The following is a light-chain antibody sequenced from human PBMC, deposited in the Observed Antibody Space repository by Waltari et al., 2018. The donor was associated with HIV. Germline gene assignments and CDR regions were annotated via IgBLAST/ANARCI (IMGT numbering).Light chain of an antibody. CDR3: QQYGNTPWT. CDR2: SAS. V-gene: IGKV3-20*01. CDR1: QRTVNNY. J-gene: IGKJ1*01. Sequence: EVVLTQSPGTLSLSPGERATLSCRASQRTVNNYLVWYQQKPGQPPKLLIYSASSRATGIPDRFSGSGSGTDFTLTISRLDPADFAVYYCQQYGNTPWTFGQGTQVDFK.